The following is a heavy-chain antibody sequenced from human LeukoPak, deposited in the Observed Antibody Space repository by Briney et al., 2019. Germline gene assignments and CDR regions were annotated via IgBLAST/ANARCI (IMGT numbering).Heavy chain of an antibody. D-gene: IGHD2-21*01. CDR1: GGVFTTYA. V-gene: IGHV1-69*13. CDR2: IIPFLGTT. J-gene: IGHJ4*02. Sequence: SVKVSCKASGGVFTTYAISWVRQAPGQGLEWMGGIIPFLGTTNYAQKFQGRVTITADEPSRTAYMELTYLRPDDTAVYYCTIIPNVILFTHYFEYWGQGTLVTVSS. CDR3: TIIPNVILFTHYFEY.